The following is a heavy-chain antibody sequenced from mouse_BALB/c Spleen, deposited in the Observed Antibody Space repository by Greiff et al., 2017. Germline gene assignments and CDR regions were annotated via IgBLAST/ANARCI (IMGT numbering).Heavy chain of an antibody. Sequence: VQLQQSGAELVKPGASVKLSCTASGFNIKDTYMHWVKQRPEQGLEWIGRIDPANGNTKYDPKFQGKATITADTSSNTAYLQLSSLTSEDTAVYYCARGYDYDVGYAMDYWGQGTSVTVSS. CDR3: ARGYDYDVGYAMDY. D-gene: IGHD2-4*01. CDR2: IDPANGNT. V-gene: IGHV14-3*02. J-gene: IGHJ4*01. CDR1: GFNIKDTY.